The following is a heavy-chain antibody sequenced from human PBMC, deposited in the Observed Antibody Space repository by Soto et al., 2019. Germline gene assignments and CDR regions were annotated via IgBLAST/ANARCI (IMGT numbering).Heavy chain of an antibody. CDR2: INHSGST. V-gene: IGHV4-34*01. Sequence: SETLSLTCAVYGGSFSGYYWSWIRQPPGKGLEWIGEINHSGSTNYNPSLKSRVTISVDTSKNQFSLKLSSVTAADTAVYYCARFGYTAMVSVGMDYWGQGTLVTVSS. CDR1: GGSFSGYY. CDR3: ARFGYTAMVSVGMDY. J-gene: IGHJ4*02. D-gene: IGHD5-18*01.